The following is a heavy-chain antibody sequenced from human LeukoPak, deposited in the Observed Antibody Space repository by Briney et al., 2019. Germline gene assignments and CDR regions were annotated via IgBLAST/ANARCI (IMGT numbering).Heavy chain of an antibody. V-gene: IGHV3-30*02. Sequence: GGSLRLSCAASGFTFSSYSMNWVRQAPGKGLEWVTFIQHDGSNEYYADSVKGRFTISRDNSKNTLYLQMNSLRAEDTAVYYCAKVGYYCSSTSCYVSHWGQGTLVTVSS. CDR3: AKVGYYCSSTSCYVSH. D-gene: IGHD2-2*01. J-gene: IGHJ4*02. CDR2: IQHDGSNE. CDR1: GFTFSSYS.